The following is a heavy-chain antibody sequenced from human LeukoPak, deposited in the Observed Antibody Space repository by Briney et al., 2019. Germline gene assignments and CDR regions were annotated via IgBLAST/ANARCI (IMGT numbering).Heavy chain of an antibody. J-gene: IGHJ4*02. CDR1: GFTFSSYA. D-gene: IGHD2-2*01. CDR3: ARETNILGYCSSTSCYSGIDY. Sequence: ALRLSCAASGFTFSSYAMHWVRQAPGKGLEWVAVISYDGSNKYYADSVKGRFTISRDNSKNTLYLQMNSLRAEDTAVYYCARETNILGYCSSTSCYSGIDYWGQGTLVTASS. V-gene: IGHV3-30-3*01. CDR2: ISYDGSNK.